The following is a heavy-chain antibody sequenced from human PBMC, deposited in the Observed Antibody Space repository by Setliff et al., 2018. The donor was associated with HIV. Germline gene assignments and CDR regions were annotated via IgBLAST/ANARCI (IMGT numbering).Heavy chain of an antibody. CDR2: IKGDGSGT. V-gene: IGHV3-74*01. D-gene: IGHD3-16*01. CDR1: GFTFSNYW. J-gene: IGHJ6*03. CDR3: ARSGGIGNYHWDV. Sequence: GSLRLSCAVSGFTFSNYWMHWVRQVPGKGLVWVARIKGDGSGTRYADSVKGRFTISRDDAKKSLYLQMNSLGAEDTAVYYCARSGGIGNYHWDVWGKGTTVTVS.